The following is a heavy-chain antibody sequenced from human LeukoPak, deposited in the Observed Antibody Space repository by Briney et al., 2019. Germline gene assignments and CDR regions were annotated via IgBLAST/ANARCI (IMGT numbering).Heavy chain of an antibody. D-gene: IGHD2-8*01. CDR2: VYYSGNT. Sequence: SETLSLTCIVPGGAISSYYWSRIRQPPGKRLEWIGYVYYSGNTNYNPSLKSRVTISIDTSKNQFSLKLSSVTAADTAVYYCARVGNGHFDYWGQGTLVTVSS. V-gene: IGHV4-59*01. CDR3: ARVGNGHFDY. CDR1: GGAISSYY. J-gene: IGHJ4*02.